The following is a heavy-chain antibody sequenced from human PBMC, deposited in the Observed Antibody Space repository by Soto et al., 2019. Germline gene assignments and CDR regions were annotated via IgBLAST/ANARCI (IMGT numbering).Heavy chain of an antibody. CDR2: TYHSGNT. D-gene: IGHD3-22*01. Sequence: PSETLSLTCDVSGDTLSTGCYTWAWNRQPPGKALEWIGSTYHSGNTYYNPSLQSRVTISVDTSKNQFSLRLTSVTAADTALYYCARDYFDSSDYTTNWFDPWGQGTLVTVSS. J-gene: IGHJ5*02. V-gene: IGHV4-30-2*03. CDR1: GDTLSTGCYT. CDR3: ARDYFDSSDYTTNWFDP.